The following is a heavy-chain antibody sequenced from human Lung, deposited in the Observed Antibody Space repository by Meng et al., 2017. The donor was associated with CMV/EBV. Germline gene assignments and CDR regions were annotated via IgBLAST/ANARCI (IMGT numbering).Heavy chain of an antibody. V-gene: IGHV4-59*08. CDR3: ARHQNGGTYPLDY. CDR2: NYYSGIT. D-gene: IGHD3-16*02. Sequence: VQLQESGPGLVKPSENLSLTCAVSGGSISTYYWRWIRQPPGKGLEWIGNNYYSGITNYNPSLESRVTISVAPSKNQFSLKLSSVTAADTAVYYCARHQNGGTYPLDYWGQGTLVTVSS. CDR1: GGSISTYY. J-gene: IGHJ4*02.